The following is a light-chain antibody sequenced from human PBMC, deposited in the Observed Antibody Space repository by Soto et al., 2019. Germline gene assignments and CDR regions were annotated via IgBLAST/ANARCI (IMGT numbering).Light chain of an antibody. CDR2: EVS. CDR3: SSYRSSSPPCVV. CDR1: SSDVGGYNY. Sequence: QSALTQHASVSGSPGQSITISCTGTSSDVGGYNYVSWCQQYPGKAPKLMIYEVSNRPSGVSNRFSGSKSGNTASLTISGLQAEDEADYYCSSYRSSSPPCVVFGGGTKVTVL. V-gene: IGLV2-14*01. J-gene: IGLJ2*01.